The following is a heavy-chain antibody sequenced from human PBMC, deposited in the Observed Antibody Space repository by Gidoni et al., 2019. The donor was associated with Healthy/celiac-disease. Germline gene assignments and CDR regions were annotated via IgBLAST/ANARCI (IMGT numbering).Heavy chain of an antibody. D-gene: IGHD3-22*01. Sequence: EVQLVESGGGLVQPGGSLRLSCAASGFTFSSYSMNWVRQAPGKGLEWVSYISSSSSTIYYADSVKGRFTISRDNAKNSLYLQMNSLRAEDTAVYYCARDYYDSSGYPSLFDYWGQGTLVTVSS. V-gene: IGHV3-48*01. CDR2: ISSSSSTI. CDR1: GFTFSSYS. J-gene: IGHJ4*02. CDR3: ARDYYDSSGYPSLFDY.